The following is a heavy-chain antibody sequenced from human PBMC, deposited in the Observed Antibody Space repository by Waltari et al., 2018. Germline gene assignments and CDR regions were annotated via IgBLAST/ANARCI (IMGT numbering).Heavy chain of an antibody. Sequence: QLQLQESGPGLVKPSETLSLTCPVPGGSITRSSFYWGWIRPPPGKGLEWIASIYYSGSTYDNPSLKSRVTISVDTSKNQFSLKLSSVTAADTAVYYCARLYSSGWDYYYGMDVWGQGTTVTVSS. CDR1: GGSITRSSFY. V-gene: IGHV4-39*01. D-gene: IGHD6-19*01. J-gene: IGHJ6*02. CDR3: ARLYSSGWDYYYGMDV. CDR2: IYYSGST.